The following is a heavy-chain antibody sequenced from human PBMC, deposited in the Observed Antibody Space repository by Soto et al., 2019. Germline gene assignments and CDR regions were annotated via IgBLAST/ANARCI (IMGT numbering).Heavy chain of an antibody. Sequence: EVQLLESGGGLVQPGGSLSLSCTASGFTFNTSGMTWVRQAPGKGLEWVSRIKQGENKKNYADSVKGRFSISRDNAKNSMYLQMDSLRGEATAVYYCVRGGSNYASWGQGTLGTDAS. V-gene: IGHV3-7*01. CDR2: IKQGENKK. CDR3: VRGGSNYAS. J-gene: IGHJ5*02. CDR1: GFTFNTSG. D-gene: IGHD4-4*01.